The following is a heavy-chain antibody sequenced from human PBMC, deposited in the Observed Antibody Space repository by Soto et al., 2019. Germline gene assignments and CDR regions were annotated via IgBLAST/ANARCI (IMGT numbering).Heavy chain of an antibody. J-gene: IGHJ6*02. CDR3: ARDSGAVAGNYYYYGMDV. D-gene: IGHD6-19*01. Sequence: SETLSLTCTVSGGSISSGDYYWSWIRQPPGKGLEWIGYIYYSGSTYYNPSLKSRVTISVDTSKNQFSLKLSSVTAADTAVYYCARDSGAVAGNYYYYGMDVWGQGTTVTVSS. CDR1: GGSISSGDYY. V-gene: IGHV4-30-4*01. CDR2: IYYSGST.